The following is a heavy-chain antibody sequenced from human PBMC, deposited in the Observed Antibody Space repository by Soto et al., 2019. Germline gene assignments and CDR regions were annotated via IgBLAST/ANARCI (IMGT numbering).Heavy chain of an antibody. CDR2: IHAGGST. CDR3: ASLAVAEGFDP. V-gene: IGHV3-53*02. J-gene: IGHJ5*02. Sequence: EVQLVETGGGLIQPGGSLRLSCAASGFSVSNNYMSWLRQAPGKGLEWVSIIHAGGSTYYADSVKGRFTISRDNSKNTVYLQMNGLRDEDTAMYYCASLAVAEGFDPWGQGTLVTVSS. CDR1: GFSVSNNY. D-gene: IGHD6-19*01.